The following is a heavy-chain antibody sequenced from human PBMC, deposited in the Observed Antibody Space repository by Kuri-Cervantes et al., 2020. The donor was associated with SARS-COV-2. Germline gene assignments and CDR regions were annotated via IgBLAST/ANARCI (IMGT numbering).Heavy chain of an antibody. Sequence: GSLRLSCAVYGGSFSGYYWSWIRQPAGKGLEWIGRIYTSGSTNYNPSLKSRVTMSVDTSKNQFSLKLSSVTAADTAVYYCARRSGYYPYYFDYWGQGTLVTVSS. CDR2: IYTSGST. V-gene: IGHV4-59*10. J-gene: IGHJ4*02. CDR3: ARRSGYYPYYFDY. CDR1: GGSFSGYY. D-gene: IGHD3-22*01.